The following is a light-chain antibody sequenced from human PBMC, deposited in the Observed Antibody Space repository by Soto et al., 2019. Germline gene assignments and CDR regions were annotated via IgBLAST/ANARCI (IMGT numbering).Light chain of an antibody. Sequence: DTQMSQSPSCLSASLGGRVTMACRASQNVRSYLNWYQQKPGKAPNLLIYETSTLQSGVPSRFSGDGYGTDFTLSISSLHPEDFATYYCQQTFSTPRTFGQGTKVDI. CDR1: QNVRSY. V-gene: IGKV1-39*01. J-gene: IGKJ1*01. CDR3: QQTFSTPRT. CDR2: ETS.